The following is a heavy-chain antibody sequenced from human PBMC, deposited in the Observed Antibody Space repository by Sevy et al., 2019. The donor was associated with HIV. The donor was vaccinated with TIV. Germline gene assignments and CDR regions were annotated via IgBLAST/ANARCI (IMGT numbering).Heavy chain of an antibody. D-gene: IGHD3-10*01. Sequence: SETLSLTCTVSGGSVSSGRYYWSWIRQSPGKGLEWIGYIYYSGRANQNPSLKSRVTISLDTSKNQVSLRLRSVTAADTAVYYCASGGYYGLGRYHPWGQGTLVTVSS. CDR3: ASGGYYGLGRYHP. CDR1: GGSVSSGRYY. V-gene: IGHV4-61*01. CDR2: IYYSGRA. J-gene: IGHJ5*02.